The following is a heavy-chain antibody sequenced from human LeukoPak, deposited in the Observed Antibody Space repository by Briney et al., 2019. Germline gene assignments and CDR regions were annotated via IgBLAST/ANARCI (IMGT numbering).Heavy chain of an antibody. CDR2: MNPNSGNT. J-gene: IGHJ6*03. V-gene: IGHV1-8*01. D-gene: IGHD3-22*01. CDR3: ARVVVITPNYYHYMDV. Sequence: ASVKVSCKASGYTFTSYDINWVRQATGQGLEWMGWMNPNSGNTGYAQKFQGRVTMTRNTSISAAYMELSSLRSEDTAVYYCARVVVITPNYYHYMDVWGKGTTVTVSS. CDR1: GYTFTSYD.